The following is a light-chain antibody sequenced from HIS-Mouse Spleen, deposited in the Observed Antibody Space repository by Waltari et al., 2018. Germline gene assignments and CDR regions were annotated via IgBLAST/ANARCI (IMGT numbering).Light chain of an antibody. CDR1: SSDSVGYNY. V-gene: IGLV2-14*03. J-gene: IGLJ1*01. CDR2: DVS. CDR3: SSYTSSSTYV. Sequence: QSALTQPASVSGSPGQSITISGTGTSSDSVGYNYVPCYQQHPGKAPKLLIYDVSNRPSGVSNRFSGSKSGNTASLTISGLQAEDEADYYCSSYTSSSTYVFGTGTKVTVL.